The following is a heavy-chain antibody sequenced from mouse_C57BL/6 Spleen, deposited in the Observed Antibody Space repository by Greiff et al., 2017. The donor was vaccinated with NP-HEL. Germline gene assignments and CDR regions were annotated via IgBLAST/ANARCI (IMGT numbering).Heavy chain of an antibody. CDR3: ARRKVATEAMDY. D-gene: IGHD1-1*01. CDR1: GYAFSSSW. J-gene: IGHJ4*01. V-gene: IGHV1-82*01. CDR2: IYPGDGDT. Sequence: QVHVKQSGPELVKPGASVKISCKASGYAFSSSWMNWVKQRPGKGLEWIGRIYPGDGDTNYNGKFKGKATLTADKSSSTAYMQLSSLTSEDSAVYFCARRKVATEAMDYWGQGTSVTVSS.